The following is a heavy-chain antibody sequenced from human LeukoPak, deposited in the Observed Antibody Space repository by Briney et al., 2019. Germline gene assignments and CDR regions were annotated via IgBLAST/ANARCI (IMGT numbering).Heavy chain of an antibody. D-gene: IGHD2-2*03. J-gene: IGHJ4*02. CDR2: IYYSGST. V-gene: IGHV4-59*01. CDR1: GGSFSGYY. Sequence: PSETLSLTCAVYGGSFSGYYWSWIRQPPGKGLEWIGYIYYSGSTNYNPSLKSRVTISVDTSKNQFSLKLSSVTAADTAVYYCARIPPTSGYCSSTSCYAPHFDYWGQGTLVTVSS. CDR3: ARIPPTSGYCSSTSCYAPHFDY.